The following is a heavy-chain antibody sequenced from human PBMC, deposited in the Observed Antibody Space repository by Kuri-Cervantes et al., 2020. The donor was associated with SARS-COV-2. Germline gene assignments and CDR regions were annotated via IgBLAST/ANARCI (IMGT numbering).Heavy chain of an antibody. CDR2: INSDGSTT. Sequence: GESLKISCAASGFTFSSYDMHWVRQATGKGLVWVSRINSDGSTTGYADSVKGRFTISRDNAKNTLFLQMNSLRAEDTSVYYCARGQYSSGWSYDQYFDYWGQGTLVTVSS. CDR1: GFTFSSYD. J-gene: IGHJ4*02. CDR3: ARGQYSSGWSYDQYFDY. D-gene: IGHD6-19*01. V-gene: IGHV3-74*01.